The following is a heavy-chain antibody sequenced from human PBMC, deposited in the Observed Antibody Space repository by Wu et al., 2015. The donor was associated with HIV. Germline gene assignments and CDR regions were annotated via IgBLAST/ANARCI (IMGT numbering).Heavy chain of an antibody. CDR1: GYTFTSYY. CDR3: ARDTYVIAARQYYFDY. CDR2: INPSGGST. J-gene: IGHJ4*02. Sequence: QVQLVQSGAEVKKPGASVKVSCKASGYTFTSYYMHWVRQAPGQGLEWMGIINPSGGSTGYAQKFQGRVTMTRDTSTSTVYMELSSLRSEDTAVYYCARDTYVIAARQYYFDYWGQGTLVTVSS. V-gene: IGHV1-46*03. D-gene: IGHD6-6*01.